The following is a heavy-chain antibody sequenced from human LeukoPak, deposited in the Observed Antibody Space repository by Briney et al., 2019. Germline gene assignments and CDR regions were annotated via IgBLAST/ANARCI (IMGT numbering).Heavy chain of an antibody. V-gene: IGHV3-21*01. Sequence: GGSLRLSCAASGFTFSSYSMNWVRQAPGKGLEWVSSISSSSSYIYYADSVKGRFTISRDNAKDSLYLQMNSLRAEDTAVYYCARDLGTTVTTYLDYWGQGTLVTVSS. CDR3: ARDLGTTVTTYLDY. J-gene: IGHJ4*02. D-gene: IGHD4-17*01. CDR1: GFTFSSYS. CDR2: ISSSSSYI.